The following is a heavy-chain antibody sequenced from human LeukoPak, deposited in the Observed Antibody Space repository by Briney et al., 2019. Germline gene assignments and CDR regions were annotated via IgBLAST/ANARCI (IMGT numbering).Heavy chain of an antibody. J-gene: IGHJ4*02. V-gene: IGHV1-69*05. CDR2: ILPIFGTA. CDR3: ARDGSSKGFDY. D-gene: IGHD6-6*01. Sequence: ASVKVSCKASGGTVSSYAISWVRQAPGQGLEWMGGILPIFGTANYAQKFQGRVTITTDESTSTAYMELSSLRSEDTAVYYCARDGSSKGFDYWGQGTLVTVSS. CDR1: GGTVSSYA.